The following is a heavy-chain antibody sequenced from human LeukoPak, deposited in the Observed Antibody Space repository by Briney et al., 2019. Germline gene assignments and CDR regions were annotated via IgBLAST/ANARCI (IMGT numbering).Heavy chain of an antibody. CDR3: ARVGGLGITIFGVVHGAFDI. CDR1: DGSVSSYY. J-gene: IGHJ3*02. Sequence: SETLSLTCTVSDGSVSSYYWNWIRQPAGKGLEWIGRIYTSGSTNYNPSLKSRVTISVDTSKNQFSLKLSSVTAADTAVYYCARVGGLGITIFGVVHGAFDIWGQGTMVTVSS. D-gene: IGHD3-3*01. V-gene: IGHV4-4*07. CDR2: IYTSGST.